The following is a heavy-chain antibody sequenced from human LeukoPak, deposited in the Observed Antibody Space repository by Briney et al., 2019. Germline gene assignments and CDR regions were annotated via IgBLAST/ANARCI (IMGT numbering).Heavy chain of an antibody. CDR3: AKELAAAGGYYYYYMDV. D-gene: IGHD6-13*01. CDR2: IWYDGSNK. Sequence: GRSLRLSCAASGCTFSSYGMHWVRQAPGKGLEWVAVIWYDGSNKYYADSVKGRFTISRDNSKNTLYLQMNSLRAEDTAVYYCAKELAAAGGYYYYYMDVWGKGTTVTVSS. CDR1: GCTFSSYG. J-gene: IGHJ6*03. V-gene: IGHV3-33*03.